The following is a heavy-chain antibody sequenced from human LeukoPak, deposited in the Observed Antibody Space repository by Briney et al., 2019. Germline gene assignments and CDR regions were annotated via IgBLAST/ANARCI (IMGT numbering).Heavy chain of an antibody. J-gene: IGHJ4*02. V-gene: IGHV3-53*01. D-gene: IGHD3-22*01. CDR2: INSGGDT. Sequence: GGSLRLSCAASEFTFSSYWMHWVRQTPGKGLEWVSVINSGGDTYYADSVKGRFTISRDNSKNTLSLQMNSLRAEDTAVYYCAKGDITMIPDWGQGTLVTVSS. CDR1: EFTFSSYW. CDR3: AKGDITMIPD.